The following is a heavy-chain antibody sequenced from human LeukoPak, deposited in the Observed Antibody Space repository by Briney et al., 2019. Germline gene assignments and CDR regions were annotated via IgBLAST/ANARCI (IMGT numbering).Heavy chain of an antibody. CDR2: IYTSGST. CDR3: ARAGGVDYYDSSGYYGRTNWFDP. CDR1: GGSISSYY. Sequence: PSETLSLTCTVSGGSISSYYWSWIRQPAGKGLEWIGRIYTSGSTNYNPSLKSRVTISVDTSKNQFSLKLSSVTAADTAVYYCARAGGVDYYDSSGYYGRTNWFDPWGQGTLVTVSS. D-gene: IGHD3-22*01. J-gene: IGHJ5*02. V-gene: IGHV4-4*07.